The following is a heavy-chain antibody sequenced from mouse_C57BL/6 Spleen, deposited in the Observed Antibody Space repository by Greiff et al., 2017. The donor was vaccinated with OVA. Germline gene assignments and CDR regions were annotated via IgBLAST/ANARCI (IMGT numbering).Heavy chain of an antibody. D-gene: IGHD2-5*01. V-gene: IGHV1-82*01. CDR3: ARYYSNYPLYSMDY. J-gene: IGHJ4*01. Sequence: QVQLQQSGPELVKPGASVKISCKASGYAFSSSWMNWVKQRPGKGLEWIGRIYPGDGDTNYNGKFKGKATLTADKSSSTAYMQLISLTSEDAAVYFCARYYSNYPLYSMDYWGQGTSVTVSS. CDR1: GYAFSSSW. CDR2: IYPGDGDT.